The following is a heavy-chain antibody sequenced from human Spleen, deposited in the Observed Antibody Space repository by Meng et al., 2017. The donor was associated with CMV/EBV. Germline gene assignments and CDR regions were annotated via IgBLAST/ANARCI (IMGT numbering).Heavy chain of an antibody. CDR1: GYSFTNYY. J-gene: IGHJ4*02. Sequence: KAAGYSFTNYYIHWLRQAPGQGFEWVGVITPSGGSTTYAQKFQGRVIMTKDVSTSTVYLELSNLRSEDTAVYYCARVPCGADCYPDYWGQGTLVTVSS. CDR2: ITPSGGST. CDR3: ARVPCGADCYPDY. D-gene: IGHD2-21*02. V-gene: IGHV1-46*01.